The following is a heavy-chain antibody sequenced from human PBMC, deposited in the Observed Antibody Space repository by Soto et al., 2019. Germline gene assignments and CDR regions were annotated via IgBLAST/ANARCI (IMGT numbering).Heavy chain of an antibody. V-gene: IGHV4-30-2*01. D-gene: IGHD2-2*01. CDR2: IYHSGST. CDR3: ARVPDR. Sequence: ASETLSLTCAVSGGSISSGGYSWSWIRQPPGRGLEWIGYIYHSGSTYYNPSLKSRVTISVDRSKNQFSLKLSSVTAADTAVYYCARVPDRWGQGTLVTVSS. CDR1: GGSISSGGYS. J-gene: IGHJ5*02.